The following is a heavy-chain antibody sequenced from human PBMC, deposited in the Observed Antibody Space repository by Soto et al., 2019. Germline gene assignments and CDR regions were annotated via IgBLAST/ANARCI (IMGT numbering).Heavy chain of an antibody. J-gene: IGHJ6*02. D-gene: IGHD6-6*01. CDR1: GGTFSSYA. CDR3: ARNAAGSSSSGYYYYYGMDV. V-gene: IGHV1-69*13. CDR2: IIPIFGTA. Sequence: ASVKVSCKASGGTFSSYAISWVRQAPGQGLEWMGGIIPIFGTANYAQKFQGRVTITADESTSTAYMELSSLRSEDTAVYYCARNAAGSSSSGYYYYYGMDVWGQGTTVTVSS.